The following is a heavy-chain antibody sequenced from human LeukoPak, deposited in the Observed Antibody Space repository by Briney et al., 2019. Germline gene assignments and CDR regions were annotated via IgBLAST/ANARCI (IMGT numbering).Heavy chain of an antibody. CDR2: IYHSGST. J-gene: IGHJ6*02. Sequence: SETLSLTCTVSGYSISSGYYWGWIRQPPGKGLEWIGSIYHSGSTYYNPSLKNRVTISVDTSKNQFSLKLSSVTAADTAVYYCARGRRIQLWSSPYYGMDVWGQGTTVTVSS. CDR1: GYSISSGYY. CDR3: ARGRRIQLWSSPYYGMDV. D-gene: IGHD5-18*01. V-gene: IGHV4-38-2*02.